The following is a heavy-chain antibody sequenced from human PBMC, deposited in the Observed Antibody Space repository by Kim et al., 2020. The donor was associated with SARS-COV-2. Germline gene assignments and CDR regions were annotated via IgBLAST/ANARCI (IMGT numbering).Heavy chain of an antibody. CDR3: VRDLTYSDSY. Sequence: HADSVKCQFAIYSDNAKNKLYLQMNSLRAEDTAVYYCVRDLTYSDSYWGQGTLVTVSS. J-gene: IGHJ4*02. D-gene: IGHD5-18*01. V-gene: IGHV3-23*01.